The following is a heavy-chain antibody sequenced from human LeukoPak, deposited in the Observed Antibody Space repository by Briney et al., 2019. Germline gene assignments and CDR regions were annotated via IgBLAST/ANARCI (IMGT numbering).Heavy chain of an antibody. CDR2: IHSGSRT. D-gene: IGHD3-16*01. Sequence: PGGSLRLSCAASGFTVGSNFMSWVRQAPGKGLEWVSDIHSGSRTYYADPVKGRFTISRDNSKNTLDLQMNSLRVDDTAVYYCARERVGGEALRGYYFDYWGQGTLVTVFS. CDR3: ARERVGGEALRGYYFDY. J-gene: IGHJ4*02. V-gene: IGHV3-53*01. CDR1: GFTVGSNF.